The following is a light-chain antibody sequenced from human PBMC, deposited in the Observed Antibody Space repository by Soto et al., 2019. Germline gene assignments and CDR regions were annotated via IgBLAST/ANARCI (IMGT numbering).Light chain of an antibody. CDR3: QLHNNWPSWT. CDR1: QSVSSN. J-gene: IGKJ1*01. CDR2: GAS. Sequence: EIVMTQSPATLSVSPGERATLSCRASQSVSSNVAWFQQIPGQAPRLLIYGASTRATGIPARFTGSGSGTEFTLTISSLQSEDFAVYYCQLHNNWPSWTFGQGTKVEIK. V-gene: IGKV3-15*01.